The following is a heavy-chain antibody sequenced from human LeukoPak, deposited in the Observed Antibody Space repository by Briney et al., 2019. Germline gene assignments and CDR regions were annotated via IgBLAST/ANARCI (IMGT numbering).Heavy chain of an antibody. CDR2: ISSGSTI. CDR3: ARGPHIAAAGTGPQTY. Sequence: GGSLRLSCAASGFTFSSYSMNWVRQAPGKGLEWVSYISSGSTIYDADSVKGRFTISRDNAKNSLYLQMNSLRAEDTAVYYCARGPHIAAAGTGPQTYWGQGTLVTVSS. J-gene: IGHJ4*02. D-gene: IGHD6-13*01. CDR1: GFTFSSYS. V-gene: IGHV3-48*04.